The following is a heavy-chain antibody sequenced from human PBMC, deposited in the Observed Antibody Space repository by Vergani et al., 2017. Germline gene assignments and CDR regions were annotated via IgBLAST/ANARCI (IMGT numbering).Heavy chain of an antibody. V-gene: IGHV4-61*02. CDR2: FYTGGGN. Sequence: QVQLRESGPGLVRPSQTLSLTCTVSGGSISSGSYYWSWFRQPAGKGLEWIGRFYTGGGNSYNPSLKSRVTISVDTSKKQFYLQLSSLTAADTAVYYGARDPLYSTPWPFLLLDIDVWGQGATVTVSS. CDR1: GGSISSGSYY. J-gene: IGHJ6*02. D-gene: IGHD6-13*01. CDR3: ARDPLYSTPWPFLLLDIDV.